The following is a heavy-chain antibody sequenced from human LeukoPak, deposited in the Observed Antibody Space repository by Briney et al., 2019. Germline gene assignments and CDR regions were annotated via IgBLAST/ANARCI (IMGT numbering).Heavy chain of an antibody. D-gene: IGHD2-15*01. CDR1: GGTFSSYA. V-gene: IGHV1-69*13. CDR2: IIPIFGTA. J-gene: IGHJ6*03. CDR3: ARDPPQGCSGGSCPMDV. Sequence: SVKVSCKASGGTFSSYAISWVRQAPGQGLEWMGGIIPIFGTANYAQKFQGRVTITADESTSTAYMELGSLRSEDTAVYYCARDPPQGCSGGSCPMDVWGKGTTVTVSS.